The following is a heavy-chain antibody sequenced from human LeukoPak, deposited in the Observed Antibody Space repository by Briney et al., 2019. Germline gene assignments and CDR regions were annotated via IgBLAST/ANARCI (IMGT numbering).Heavy chain of an antibody. D-gene: IGHD6-19*01. CDR1: GYPFTSYD. CDR2: MNPNSGNA. J-gene: IGHJ4*02. CDR3: ARSQIVVAVWGY. Sequence: GASVKVSCKASGYPFTSYDINWVRQAPGQGLEWMGWMNPNSGNAGYAQKFQGRVTMTRDTSTSTAYMELRGLRSEDTAIYNCARSQIVVAVWGYWGQGTLVTVSS. V-gene: IGHV1-8*01.